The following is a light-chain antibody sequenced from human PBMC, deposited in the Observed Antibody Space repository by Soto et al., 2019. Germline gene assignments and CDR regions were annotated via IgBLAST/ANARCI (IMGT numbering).Light chain of an antibody. Sequence: EIVLTQSPGTLSLSPGERATLSCRASETIGYNYLAWYQQQPGLAPTLLIYDASTRAPGIPDRFSGSGSGTDVTLTISRLEPGDFAVYYCQQYDTSYTFGPGTKLEI. CDR3: QQYDTSYT. CDR2: DAS. CDR1: ETIGYNY. V-gene: IGKV3-20*01. J-gene: IGKJ2*01.